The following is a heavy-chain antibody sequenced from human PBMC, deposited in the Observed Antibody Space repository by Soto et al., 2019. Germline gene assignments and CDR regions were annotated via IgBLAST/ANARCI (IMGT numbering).Heavy chain of an antibody. CDR1: GYTFTSYG. CDR3: VRRHVSATGIDWFDP. V-gene: IGHV1-3*01. CDR2: INAANGDT. Sequence: ASVKVSCKDSGYTFTSYGIHWVRQAPGQRLEWMGWINAANGDTKYSPKFQGRVTITRDTSASTAYMELSGLRSEDTAVYYCVRRHVSATGIDWFDPWGQGTLVTVSS. J-gene: IGHJ5*02. D-gene: IGHD6-13*01.